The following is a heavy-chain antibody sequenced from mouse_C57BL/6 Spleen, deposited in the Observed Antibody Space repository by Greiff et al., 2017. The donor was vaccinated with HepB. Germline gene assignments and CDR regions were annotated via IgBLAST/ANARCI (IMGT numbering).Heavy chain of an antibody. CDR1: GFTFSDYG. CDR2: ISSGSSTI. CDR3: ARDWVSYVMDY. V-gene: IGHV5-17*01. D-gene: IGHD4-1*01. J-gene: IGHJ4*01. Sequence: EVQLQESGGGLVKPGGSLKLSCAASGFTFSDYGMHWVRQAPEKGLEWVAYISSGSSTIYYADTVKGRFTISRDNAKNTLFLQMTSLRSEDTAMYYCARDWVSYVMDYWGQGTSVTVSS.